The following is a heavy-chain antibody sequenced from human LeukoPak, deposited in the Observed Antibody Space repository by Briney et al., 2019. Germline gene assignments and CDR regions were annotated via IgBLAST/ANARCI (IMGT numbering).Heavy chain of an antibody. V-gene: IGHV3-15*07. J-gene: IGHJ4*02. CDR1: GFTFSNAW. CDR3: YSSGWSDY. CDR2: IKSETDGGTT. D-gene: IGHD6-19*01. Sequence: GGSLRLSCAASGFTFSNAWMNWVRQAPGKGLEWVGRIKSETDGGTTDYAAPVKGRFTISRDDSKNTLYLQMNSLKTEDTAVYYCYSSGWSDYWGQGTLATVSS.